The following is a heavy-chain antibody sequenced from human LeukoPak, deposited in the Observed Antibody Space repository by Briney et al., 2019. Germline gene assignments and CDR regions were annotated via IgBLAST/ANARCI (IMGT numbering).Heavy chain of an antibody. Sequence: GGSLRLSCAASGFSFSSYGMHWVRQAPGKGLEWVSYISSSGSTIYYADSVKGRFTISRDNAKNSLYLQMNSVRAEDTAVYYCAELGITMIGGVWGKGTTVTISS. CDR1: GFSFSSYG. CDR2: ISSSGSTI. CDR3: AELGITMIGGV. V-gene: IGHV3-48*04. D-gene: IGHD3-10*02. J-gene: IGHJ6*04.